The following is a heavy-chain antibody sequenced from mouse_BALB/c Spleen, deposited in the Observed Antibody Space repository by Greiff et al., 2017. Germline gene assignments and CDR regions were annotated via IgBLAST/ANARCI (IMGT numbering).Heavy chain of an antibody. CDR2: IRNKANGYTT. J-gene: IGHJ1*01. Sequence: EVKVVESGGGLVQPGGSLRLSCATSGFTFTDYYMSWVRQPPGKALEWLGFIRNKANGYTTEYSASVKGRFTISRDNSQSILYLQMNTLRAEDSATYYCARAPSGWYFDVWGAGTTVTVSS. CDR1: GFTFTDYY. V-gene: IGHV7-3*02. CDR3: ARAPSGWYFDV. D-gene: IGHD3-2*02.